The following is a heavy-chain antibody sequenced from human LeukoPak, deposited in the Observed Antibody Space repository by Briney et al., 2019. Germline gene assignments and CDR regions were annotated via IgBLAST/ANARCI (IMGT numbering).Heavy chain of an antibody. Sequence: ASVKDSCKASGYIFTSYDISWVRQAPGQGLEWMGWISAYNRNTNYVQKFQGRVTMTTDTSTSTAYMELRSLRSDDTAVYYCARKTYYYDSSGYAERGAFDIWGQGTMVTVSS. V-gene: IGHV1-18*01. D-gene: IGHD3-22*01. CDR2: ISAYNRNT. CDR1: GYIFTSYD. CDR3: ARKTYYYDSSGYAERGAFDI. J-gene: IGHJ3*02.